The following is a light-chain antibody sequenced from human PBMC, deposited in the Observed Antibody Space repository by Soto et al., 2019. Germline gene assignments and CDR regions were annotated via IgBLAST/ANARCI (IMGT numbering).Light chain of an antibody. J-gene: IGLJ7*01. CDR2: LNSDGSH. CDR3: QTWGTGIHV. Sequence: QSVLTQSPSASASLGASVKLTCTLSSGHSSYAIAWHQQQPEKGPRYFMKLNSDGSHSKGDGIPDRFSGSSSGAERYLTISSLQSEDEADYYCQTWGTGIHVFGGGTQLTVL. CDR1: SGHSSYA. V-gene: IGLV4-69*01.